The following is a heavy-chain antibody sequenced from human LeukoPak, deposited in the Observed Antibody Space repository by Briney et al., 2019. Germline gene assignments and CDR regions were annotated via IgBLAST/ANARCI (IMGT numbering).Heavy chain of an antibody. V-gene: IGHV3-30*04. CDR2: ISYDGSSK. D-gene: IGHD5-18*01. CDR1: GFTFSTYA. CDR3: ARARSSYGYGDAFDI. Sequence: GSLRLSCAASGFTFSTYAMHWVHQAPGKGLEWVAVISYDGSSKYYAGSVKGRLTISRDNSKNTLYLQMNSLRAEDTAVYYCARARSSYGYGDAFDIWGQGTMVTVSS. J-gene: IGHJ3*02.